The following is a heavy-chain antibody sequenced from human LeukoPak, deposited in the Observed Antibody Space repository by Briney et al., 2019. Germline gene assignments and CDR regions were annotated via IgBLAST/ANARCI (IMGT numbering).Heavy chain of an antibody. D-gene: IGHD5/OR15-5a*01. CDR2: ISSSGSTM. Sequence: GGSLRLSCAASGFTLITYSLNWIRQAPGKGLEWVSYISSSGSTMYYADSVKGRFIISRDSAKDSLYLQMNTLRAEETAVYYCARLMSNAFDIWGQGAMVTVSS. J-gene: IGHJ3*02. CDR3: ARLMSNAFDI. CDR1: GFTLITYS. V-gene: IGHV3-48*01.